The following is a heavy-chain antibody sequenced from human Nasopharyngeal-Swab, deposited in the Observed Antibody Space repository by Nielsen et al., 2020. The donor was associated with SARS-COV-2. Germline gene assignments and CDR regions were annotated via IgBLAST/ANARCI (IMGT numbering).Heavy chain of an antibody. D-gene: IGHD3-22*01. CDR3: ARRGLITMIHRWFDP. J-gene: IGHJ5*02. V-gene: IGHV4-34*01. Sequence: WSRQRPGKGLEWIGEINHSGSTNYNPSLKSRVTISVDTSKNQFSLKLSSVTAADTAVYYCARRGLITMIHRWFDPWGQGTLVTVSS. CDR2: INHSGST.